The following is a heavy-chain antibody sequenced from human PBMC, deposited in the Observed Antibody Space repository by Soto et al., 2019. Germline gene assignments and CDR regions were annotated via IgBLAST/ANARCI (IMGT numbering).Heavy chain of an antibody. CDR2: IKQDGSDK. Sequence: EVQLVESGGALVQPGGSLRLSCAASGFTFSSYWMSWVRQAPGKGLEWVANIKQDGSDKYYVDSVKGRFTISRDNAKNSLYLQMNSLGAEDTAVYYCAKSHYGFRTGGGQGTVVTVSS. CDR3: AKSHYGFRTG. D-gene: IGHD4-17*01. J-gene: IGHJ4*02. CDR1: GFTFSSYW. V-gene: IGHV3-7*01.